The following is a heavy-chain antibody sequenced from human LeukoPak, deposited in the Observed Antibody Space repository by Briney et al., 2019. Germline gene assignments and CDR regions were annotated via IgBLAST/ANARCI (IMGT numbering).Heavy chain of an antibody. CDR1: GFTFNRYG. V-gene: IGHV3-23*01. Sequence: GTLRLSCAASGFTFNRYGMSWVRQAPGKGLEWVSAISGSGGTTYYADSVKGRFTISRDNSKNTLYLQINSLRAEDTAVYYCAKDHLPGIVVADRDYWGQGTLVTVSS. CDR2: ISGSGGTT. D-gene: IGHD6-19*01. J-gene: IGHJ4*02. CDR3: AKDHLPGIVVADRDY.